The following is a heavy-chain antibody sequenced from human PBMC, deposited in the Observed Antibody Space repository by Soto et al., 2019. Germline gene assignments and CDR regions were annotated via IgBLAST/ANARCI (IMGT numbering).Heavy chain of an antibody. J-gene: IGHJ4*02. CDR3: AKGRESSTSAQYSFDY. D-gene: IGHD2-2*01. V-gene: IGHV3-23*01. CDR1: GFSFSSYA. CDR2: FSSSAGST. Sequence: EVQLLQSGGGLVQPGGSLRLSCAASGFSFSSYAMSWVRQAPGKGLEWVSAFSSSAGSTYYADSVKGRFTISRDTSKSTLSLRMNSLRADDTAVYYCAKGRESSTSAQYSFDYWGQGTLVTVSS.